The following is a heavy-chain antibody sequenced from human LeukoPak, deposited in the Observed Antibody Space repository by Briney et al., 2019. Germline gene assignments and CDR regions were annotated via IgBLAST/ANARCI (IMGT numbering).Heavy chain of an antibody. D-gene: IGHD2-21*01. CDR3: ASNCGGDCY. V-gene: IGHV3-30-3*01. J-gene: IGHJ6*04. CDR2: ISYDGSNK. CDR1: GFTFSGYS. Sequence: PGGSLRLSCAAFGFTFSGYSLHWVRQAPGKGLEWVAFISYDGSNKYYGDSVKGRFTISRDNSKNTLYLQMNSLRVEDTAMYYCASNCGGDCYWGKGTTVTVSS.